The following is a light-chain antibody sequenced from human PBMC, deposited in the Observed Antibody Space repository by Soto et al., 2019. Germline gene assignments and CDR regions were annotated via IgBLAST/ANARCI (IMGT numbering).Light chain of an antibody. J-gene: IGLJ2*01. Sequence: QSALTQPASVSGSPGQSITISCTGTSSDVGGYNYVSWYQQHPGKAPKLMIYDVSNRPSGVSNRFSGSKSGNTASLTISGXXXXXXXXXXXSSYTSSSTLVVFGGGTKL. V-gene: IGLV2-14*01. CDR1: SSDVGGYNY. CDR3: SSYTSSSTLVV. CDR2: DVS.